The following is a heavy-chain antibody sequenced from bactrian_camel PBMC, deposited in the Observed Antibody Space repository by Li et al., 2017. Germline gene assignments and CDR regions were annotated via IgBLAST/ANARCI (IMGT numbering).Heavy chain of an antibody. Sequence: DVQLVESGGGLVQPGGSLRLSCAASGFTFSAYSMTWVRQAPGKGLEWVSSINEGGRSYYADSVKGRATISRDNAKETLYLQMNGLKPEDTARYYCAARSVGWCPLFEHWLGKRAYTPGGYFDYWGQGTQVTVS. D-gene: IGHD1*01. CDR3: AARSVGWCPLFEHWLGKRAYTPGGYFDY. CDR1: GFTFSAYS. CDR2: INEGGRS. J-gene: IGHJ6*01. V-gene: IGHV3S31*01.